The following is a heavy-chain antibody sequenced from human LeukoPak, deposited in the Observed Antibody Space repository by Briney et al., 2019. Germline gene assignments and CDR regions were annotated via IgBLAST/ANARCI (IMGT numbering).Heavy chain of an antibody. CDR1: GFAFSFFA. D-gene: IGHD3-22*01. CDR3: ARLLYYYDSSIYQRYFDY. V-gene: IGHV3-23*01. CDR2: INANSGTR. Sequence: PGGSLRLSCEASGFAFSFFAMSWLRQPPGKGLEWVSTINANSGTRSYAASVRGRFTISRDNSKDTVYLQLNTLRAEDTAVYYCARLLYYYDSSIYQRYFDYWGQGTLVTVSS. J-gene: IGHJ4*02.